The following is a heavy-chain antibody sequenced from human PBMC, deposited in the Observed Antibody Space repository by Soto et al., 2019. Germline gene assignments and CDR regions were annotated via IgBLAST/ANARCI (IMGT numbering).Heavy chain of an antibody. CDR3: AKDNGQVYGDEYYYMDV. V-gene: IGHV3-30*04. Sequence: GGSLRLSCAASGFTFSSYAMHWVRQAPGKGLEWVAVISYDGSNKYYADSVKGRFTISRDNSKNTLYLQMNSLRAEDTAVYYRAKDNGQVYGDEYYYMDVWGKGTTVTVSS. CDR1: GFTFSSYA. J-gene: IGHJ6*03. CDR2: ISYDGSNK. D-gene: IGHD4-17*01.